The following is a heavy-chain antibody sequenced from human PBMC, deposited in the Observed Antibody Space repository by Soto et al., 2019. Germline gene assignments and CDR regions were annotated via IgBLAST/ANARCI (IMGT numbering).Heavy chain of an antibody. V-gene: IGHV4-34*01. CDR3: ARGTQFY. Sequence: SXTLSLTCGVYGGSFSGYYWSWIRQPPGKGLEWIVEINHSGSTNYNPSLKSRVTISVDTSKNQFSLKLSSVTAADTAVYYCARGTQFYWGQGTLATVSS. J-gene: IGHJ4*02. CDR2: INHSGST. CDR1: GGSFSGYY.